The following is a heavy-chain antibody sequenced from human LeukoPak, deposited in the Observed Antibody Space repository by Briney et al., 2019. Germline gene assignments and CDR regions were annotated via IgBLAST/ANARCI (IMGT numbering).Heavy chain of an antibody. Sequence: SETLSLTCAVYGGSFSGYYWSWIRQPPAKGLEWIGEINHSGSTDYNPSLTSRVTISVDTSKNQFSLKLSSVTAADTAVYYGASWEPPVDYWGQGTLVTVSS. CDR1: GGSFSGYY. V-gene: IGHV4-34*01. J-gene: IGHJ4*02. D-gene: IGHD1-26*01. CDR2: INHSGST. CDR3: ASWEPPVDY.